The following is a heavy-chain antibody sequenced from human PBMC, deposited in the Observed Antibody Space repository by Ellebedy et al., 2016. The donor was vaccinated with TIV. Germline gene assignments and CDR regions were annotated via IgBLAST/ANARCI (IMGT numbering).Heavy chain of an antibody. D-gene: IGHD5-24*01. CDR1: GGSISSSSYY. J-gene: IGHJ3*02. CDR3: ASLEMATILDAFDI. Sequence: MPSETLSLTCTVSGGSISSSSYYWGWIRQPPGKGLEWIGNIYYSGSTYYNPSLKSRVTISVDTSKNQFSLKLSSVTASDTAVYYCASLEMATILDAFDIWGQGTEVTVSS. CDR2: IYYSGST. V-gene: IGHV4-39*01.